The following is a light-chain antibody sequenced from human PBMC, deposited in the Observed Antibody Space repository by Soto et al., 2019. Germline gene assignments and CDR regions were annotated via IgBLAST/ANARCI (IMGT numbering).Light chain of an antibody. CDR1: QGISSY. J-gene: IGKJ5*01. V-gene: IGKV1-9*01. CDR2: AAS. CDR3: QQLNSYPIT. Sequence: DIQLTQSPSFLSASVGDRVTITCRASQGISSYLAWSQQKPGKAPTLLIYAASTLQSGVPSRFSGSGSGTEFTLTISSLQPEDFATYYCQQLNSYPITFGQGTRLEIK.